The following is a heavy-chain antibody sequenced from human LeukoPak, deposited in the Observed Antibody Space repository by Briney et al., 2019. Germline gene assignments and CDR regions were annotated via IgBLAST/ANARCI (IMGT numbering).Heavy chain of an antibody. D-gene: IGHD6-19*01. V-gene: IGHV4-59*11. CDR2: LYHSGST. CDR1: GASLDTHY. J-gene: IGHJ4*02. Sequence: SETLSLTCTVSGASLDTHYWGWFRQAPGKGLEWIGGLYHSGSTNYNPSLKSRVTTSVDTSRNHFSLRLTSVTAADTAVYFCAASLHWLAFDYWGQGILVTVSS. CDR3: AASLHWLAFDY.